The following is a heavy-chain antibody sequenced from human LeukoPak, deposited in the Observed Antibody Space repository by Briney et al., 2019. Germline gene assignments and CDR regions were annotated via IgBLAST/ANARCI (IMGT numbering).Heavy chain of an antibody. D-gene: IGHD3-3*01. J-gene: IGHJ6*03. CDR2: THYSGSS. V-gene: IGHV4-59*08. CDR3: ARRPIWSGVDYYCMDV. CDR1: GGSVDTYY. Sequence: SETLSLTCTVSGGSVDTYYWSWIRQPPGKALEWIGYTHYSGSSNYGPSLKNRVTMSVDTSKNQFSLELSSVTAADTAVYYCARRPIWSGVDYYCMDVWGKGTTVIVSS.